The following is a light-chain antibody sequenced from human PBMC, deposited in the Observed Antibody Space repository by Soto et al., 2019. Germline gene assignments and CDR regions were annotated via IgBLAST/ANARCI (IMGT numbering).Light chain of an antibody. CDR3: XQLNSYPYT. Sequence: IQLTQSPSSLSASVGDRVTITCRASQGISSYLAWYQQKPGKAPKLLIYAASTLQSGVPSRFSGSGSGTDFTLTISSLQPEDXXXYXXXQLNSYPYTFGQGTKLEIK. CDR1: QGISSY. CDR2: AAS. V-gene: IGKV1-9*01. J-gene: IGKJ2*01.